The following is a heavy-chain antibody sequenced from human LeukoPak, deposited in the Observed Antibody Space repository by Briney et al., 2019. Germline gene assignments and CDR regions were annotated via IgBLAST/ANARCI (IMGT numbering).Heavy chain of an antibody. V-gene: IGHV1-46*02. CDR1: GYTFNNYY. J-gene: IGHJ4*02. CDR3: ARDSEVTTVTYFES. D-gene: IGHD4-17*01. CDR2: INPGAGTT. Sequence: ASVKVSCKASGYTFNNYYIHWVRQPPGQGLEWLGVINPGAGTTSYAQKFQGRVSMTRDTSTSTVSMELSSLKSDDTAVYYCARDSEVTTVTYFESWGQGTLVTVSS.